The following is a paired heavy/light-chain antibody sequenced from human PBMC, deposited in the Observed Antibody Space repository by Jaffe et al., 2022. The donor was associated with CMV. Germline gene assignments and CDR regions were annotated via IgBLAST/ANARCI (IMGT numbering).Light chain of an antibody. V-gene: IGLV3-1*01. Sequence: SYELTQSPSVSVSPGQTASITCSGDKLGDKYACWYQQKPGQSPVLVIYQDTKRPSGIPERFSGSNSGNTATLTISGTQAMDEADYYCQAWDSNIVIFGGGTKLTVL. CDR2: QDT. CDR3: QAWDSNIVI. CDR1: KLGDKY. J-gene: IGLJ2*01.
Heavy chain of an antibody. J-gene: IGHJ6*03. Sequence: QVQLQESGPGLVKPSETLSLTCTVSGGSITTYYWSWIRQPPGKGLEWIGCMYNSGSTNHNPSLKSRVTILVDTSKNQFSLKLSSVTAADTAVYYCARVWGGGGYNPRAYYMDVWGKGTTVTVSS. CDR2: MYNSGST. D-gene: IGHD3-16*01. CDR1: GGSITTYY. V-gene: IGHV4-59*01. CDR3: ARVWGGGGYNPRAYYMDV.